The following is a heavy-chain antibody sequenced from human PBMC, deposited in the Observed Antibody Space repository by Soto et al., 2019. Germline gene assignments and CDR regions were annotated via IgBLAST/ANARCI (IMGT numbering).Heavy chain of an antibody. CDR2: IRLSGDST. CDR1: GFNFSSYA. D-gene: IGHD2-21*02. J-gene: IGHJ6*02. CDR3: AKPLQVGPCYYYGMDV. V-gene: IGHV3-23*01. Sequence: EVQLLESGGGLVQPGGSLRLSCAASGFNFSSYAMTWVRQAPGKGLEWVSAIRLSGDSTYYADSVKGRFTISRDNSKNTLYLQMNSLRAEDTALYDCAKPLQVGPCYYYGMDVWGQGTTVTVSS.